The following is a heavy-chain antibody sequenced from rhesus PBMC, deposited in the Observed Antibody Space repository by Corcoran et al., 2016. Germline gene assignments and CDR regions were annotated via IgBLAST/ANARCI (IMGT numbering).Heavy chain of an antibody. CDR2: IYGMVSST. CDR1: GGSISSSY. Sequence: QLQLQESGPGLVKPSETLSVTCAVSGGSISSSYWSWIRQAPGKGLEWIGEIYGMVSSTNDNPSLQSRCTRSAHTSKSQLSLKLSSVTAAATAVYYWAGNRQRLVPFDSWGQGVLVTVSS. V-gene: IGHV4-169*02. CDR3: AGNRQRLVPFDS. D-gene: IGHD6S26*01. J-gene: IGHJ4*01.